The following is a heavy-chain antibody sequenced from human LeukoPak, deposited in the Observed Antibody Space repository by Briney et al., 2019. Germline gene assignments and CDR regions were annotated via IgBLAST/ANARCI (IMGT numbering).Heavy chain of an antibody. CDR3: ARGGSSGWRTPNDDY. D-gene: IGHD6-19*01. J-gene: IGHJ4*02. Sequence: ASVKVSCKASGYTFTGYYMHWVRQAPGQGLEWMGWINPNSGGTNYAQKFQGRVTMTTDTSTSTAYMELRSLRSDDTAVYYCARGGSSGWRTPNDDYWGQGTLVTVSS. V-gene: IGHV1-2*02. CDR2: INPNSGGT. CDR1: GYTFTGYY.